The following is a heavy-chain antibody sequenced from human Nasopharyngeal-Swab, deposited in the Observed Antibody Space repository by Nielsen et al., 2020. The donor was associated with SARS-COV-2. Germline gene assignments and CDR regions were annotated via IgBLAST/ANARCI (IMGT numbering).Heavy chain of an antibody. CDR1: GFTFSSYD. V-gene: IGHV3-30*03. D-gene: IGHD2-15*01. J-gene: IGHJ4*02. CDR3: VHCSGGSCYSGFDH. Sequence: GESLKISCAASGFTFSSYDMHWFRQAPGKGLEWVAVVSHDGSNKYYADSVKGRFTISRDNSKNTLFLQMSSLRGEDTAVYYCVHCSGGSCYSGFDHWGQGTLVTVSS. CDR2: VSHDGSNK.